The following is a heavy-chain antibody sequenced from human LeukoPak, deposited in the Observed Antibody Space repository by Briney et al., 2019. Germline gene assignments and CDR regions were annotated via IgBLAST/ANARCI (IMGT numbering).Heavy chain of an antibody. V-gene: IGHV1-2*02. Sequence: GASVKVSCKASGYTFTGYYLHWVRQDPGQGLEWMGWINPNSGGTNYAQKFQGRVTMTRDTSISTAYMELSRLRSDDTAVYYCARYDYSNLDMAEYFQHWGQGTLVTVSS. D-gene: IGHD4-11*01. CDR2: INPNSGGT. J-gene: IGHJ1*01. CDR1: GYTFTGYY. CDR3: ARYDYSNLDMAEYFQH.